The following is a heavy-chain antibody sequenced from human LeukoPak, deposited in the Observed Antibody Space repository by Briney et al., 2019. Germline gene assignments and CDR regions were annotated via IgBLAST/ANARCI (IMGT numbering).Heavy chain of an antibody. CDR2: ITHVGDS. CDR3: ARDTGDYGDYDWYFDL. D-gene: IGHD4-17*01. J-gene: IGHJ2*01. CDR1: GASFSGNY. V-gene: IGHV4-34*01. Sequence: SETLSLTCSVFGASFSGNYWIWIRQPPGKGLEWIGEITHVGDSNYNPSLKSRVTISLDTSKSQFSLKLSSVTAADTAVYYCARDTGDYGDYDWYFDLWGRGTLVTVSS.